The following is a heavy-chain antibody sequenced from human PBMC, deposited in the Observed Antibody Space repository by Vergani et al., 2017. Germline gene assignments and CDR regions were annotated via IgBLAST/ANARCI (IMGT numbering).Heavy chain of an antibody. CDR2: TWYDGNNK. Sequence: QVQLVESGGGVVQPGRSLRLSCAASGFTFNQYGMHWVRQAPGKGLEWVAVTWYDGNNKQYADSVKGRFTISRDNSKSTMYLQMNSLRDEDTGVYYCARGYSSSSEEIDYWGQGTLVTVSS. D-gene: IGHD6-6*01. V-gene: IGHV3-33*01. CDR1: GFTFNQYG. CDR3: ARGYSSSSEEIDY. J-gene: IGHJ4*02.